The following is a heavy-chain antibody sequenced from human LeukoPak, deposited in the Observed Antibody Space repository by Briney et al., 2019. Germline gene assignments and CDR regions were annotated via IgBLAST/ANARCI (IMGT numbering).Heavy chain of an antibody. CDR3: ARDGPHYDFWSGPAY. D-gene: IGHD3-3*01. CDR1: GFTFSSYW. Sequence: GGSLRLSCEASGFTFSSYWMSWVRQAPGKGLEWVANINEDGSEKYYVESVRGRFTVSRDNAKNSLYLQMDSLRAEDTAVYYCARDGPHYDFWSGPAYWGQGTLVTVSS. J-gene: IGHJ4*02. CDR2: INEDGSEK. V-gene: IGHV3-7*05.